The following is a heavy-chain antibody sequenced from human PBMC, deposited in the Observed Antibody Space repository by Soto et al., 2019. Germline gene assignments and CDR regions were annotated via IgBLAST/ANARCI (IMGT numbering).Heavy chain of an antibody. CDR1: GDSVNRGGYY. CDR2: TYFSGST. J-gene: IGHJ6*02. Sequence: KPSETLSLTCTVSGDSVNRGGYYWSWIRQHPGKGLEWIGHTYFSGSTNYNPSLKSRVTISVDTSKNQFSLRLSSVTAADTAVYYCARVNGDYSYYYYGMDVWGQGTTVTVSS. CDR3: ARVNGDYSYYYYGMDV. D-gene: IGHD4-17*01. V-gene: IGHV4-31*03.